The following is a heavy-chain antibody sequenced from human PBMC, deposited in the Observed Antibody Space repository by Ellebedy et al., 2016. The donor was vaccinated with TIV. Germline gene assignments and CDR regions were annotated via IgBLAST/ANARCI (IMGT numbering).Heavy chain of an antibody. Sequence: GESLKISXAASGFTFSSYWMTWVRQVPGKGLEWLANIKQDGSEKYYVDSVKGRFTISRDNAKNSVYLQMNSLRAEDSAVYYCARGMYVWFGDWFDPWGQGILVTVSS. CDR3: ARGMYVWFGDWFDP. D-gene: IGHD3-10*01. V-gene: IGHV3-7*04. J-gene: IGHJ5*02. CDR1: GFTFSSYW. CDR2: IKQDGSEK.